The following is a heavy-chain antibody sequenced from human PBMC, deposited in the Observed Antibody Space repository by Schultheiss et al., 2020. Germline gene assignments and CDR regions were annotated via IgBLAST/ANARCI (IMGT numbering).Heavy chain of an antibody. CDR2: IKQDGSEK. CDR1: GVSFSDFA. CDR3: AKDRLGDY. V-gene: IGHV3-7*01. Sequence: GGSLRLSCADTGVSFSDFAMSWVRQAPGKGLEWVANIKQDGSEKYYVDSVKGRFTISRDNAKNSLYLQMNSLRAEDTAVYYCAKDRLGDYWGQGTLVTVSS. J-gene: IGHJ4*02. D-gene: IGHD5-12*01.